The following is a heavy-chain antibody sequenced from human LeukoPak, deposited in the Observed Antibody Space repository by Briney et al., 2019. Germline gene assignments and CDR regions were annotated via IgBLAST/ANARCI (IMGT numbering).Heavy chain of an antibody. CDR1: GFTFSSYA. D-gene: IGHD4-11*01. CDR3: ARDPDDYLFDY. V-gene: IGHV3-30*04. CDR2: ISYDGSNK. J-gene: IGHJ4*02. Sequence: GGSLRLSCAASGFTFSSYAMHWVRQAPGKGLEWVAVISYDGSNKYYADSVKGRFTISRDNSKNTLYLQMNSLRAEDTAVYYCARDPDDYLFDYWGQGTLVTVSS.